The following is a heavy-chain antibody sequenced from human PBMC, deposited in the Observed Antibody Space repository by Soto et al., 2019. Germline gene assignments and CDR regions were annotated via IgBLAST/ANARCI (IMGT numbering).Heavy chain of an antibody. V-gene: IGHV3-48*01. CDR1: GFTFSSYS. Sequence: EVQLEESGGGLVQPGGSLRLSCAASGFTFSSYSMNWVRQAPGKGLEWVSYISSSSSTIYYADSVKGRFTISRDNAKNSLYLQMNSLRAEDTAVYYCARSRYLTGYCTNGVCYTDRDFDYWGQGTLVTVSS. CDR2: ISSSSSTI. J-gene: IGHJ4*02. CDR3: ARSRYLTGYCTNGVCYTDRDFDY. D-gene: IGHD2-8*01.